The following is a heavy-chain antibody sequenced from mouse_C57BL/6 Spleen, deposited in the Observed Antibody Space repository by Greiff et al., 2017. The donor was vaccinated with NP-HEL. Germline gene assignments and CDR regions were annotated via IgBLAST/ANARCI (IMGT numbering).Heavy chain of an antibody. J-gene: IGHJ2*01. CDR1: GFTFSNYW. D-gene: IGHD1-1*01. V-gene: IGHV6-3*01. CDR2: IRLKSDNYAT. Sequence: EVKLMESGGGLVQPGGSMKLSCVASGFTFSNYWMNWVRQSPEKGLEWVAQIRLKSDNYATHYAESVKGRFTISRDDSKSSVYLQMNNLRAEDTGIYYCTRITTVVGDYWGQGTTLTVSS. CDR3: TRITTVVGDY.